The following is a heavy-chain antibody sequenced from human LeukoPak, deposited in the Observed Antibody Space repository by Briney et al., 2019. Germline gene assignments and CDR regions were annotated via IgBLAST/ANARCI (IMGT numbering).Heavy chain of an antibody. J-gene: IGHJ4*02. CDR2: INPSGCRT. V-gene: IGHV1-46*03. Sequence: GASVKVSCMASGYTFTRYYMHSVRQAPGQGLEWMGIINPSGCRTSYAQKFQGGVIMTRQTSTSTVYMELSSLRSEDTAVYYCARDKSSPEYYYDSSGYYSNWGQGTLVTVSS. D-gene: IGHD3-22*01. CDR3: ARDKSSPEYYYDSSGYYSN. CDR1: GYTFTRYY.